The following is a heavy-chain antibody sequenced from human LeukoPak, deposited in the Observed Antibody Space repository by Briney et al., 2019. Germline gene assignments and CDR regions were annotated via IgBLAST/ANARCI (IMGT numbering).Heavy chain of an antibody. CDR1: GGSINNYY. D-gene: IGHD3/OR15-3a*01. CDR2: IYTGANA. V-gene: IGHV4-59*01. CDR3: ARGGLYANIRYDY. Sequence: SETPSLTCTVSGGSINNYYWTWIRQPPGKGLEWIGYIYTGANAEYNPSLRSRVTISVDTSKNQFSLNLNSATAADTAVYYCARGGLYANIRYDYWGQGALVTVSS. J-gene: IGHJ4*02.